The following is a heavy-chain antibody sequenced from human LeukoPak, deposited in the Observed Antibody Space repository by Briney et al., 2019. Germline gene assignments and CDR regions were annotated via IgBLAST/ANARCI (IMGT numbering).Heavy chain of an antibody. CDR3: ARGRARITMVRGVKEGPRFY. CDR1: GGSISSSSYY. V-gene: IGHV4-39*01. Sequence: SETLSLTCTVSGGSISSSSYYWGWIRQPPGKGLEWIGSIYYSGSTYYNPSLKSRVTISVDTSKNQFSLKLSSVTAADTAVYYCARGRARITMVRGVKEGPRFYWGQGTLVTVSS. J-gene: IGHJ4*02. D-gene: IGHD3-10*01. CDR2: IYYSGST.